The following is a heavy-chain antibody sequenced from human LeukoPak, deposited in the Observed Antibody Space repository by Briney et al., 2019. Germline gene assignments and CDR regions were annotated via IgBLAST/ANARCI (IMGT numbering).Heavy chain of an antibody. D-gene: IGHD6-13*01. CDR3: ARVSSSSWWALDY. CDR2: ISWNSGSI. J-gene: IGHJ4*02. V-gene: IGHV3-9*01. Sequence: PGGSLRLSCAASGFTFDDYAMHWVRQAPGKGLEWVSGISWNSGSIGYADSVKGRFTISRDNAKNSLYLQMNSLRAEDTAVYYCARVSSSSWWALDYWGQGTLVTVSS. CDR1: GFTFDDYA.